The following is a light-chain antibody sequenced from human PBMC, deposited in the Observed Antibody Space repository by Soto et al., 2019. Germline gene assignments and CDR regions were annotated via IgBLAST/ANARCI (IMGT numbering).Light chain of an antibody. CDR1: QSVTSNY. Sequence: EIVLTQSPGTLSLSPGERATLSCRASQSVTSNYLAWYQQKPGQAPRLLIYGASTRATGIPARFSGSGSGTDFTLTISRLEPEDFAVFFCQQYGTSEIIFGQGTRLEIK. CDR2: GAS. CDR3: QQYGTSEII. J-gene: IGKJ5*01. V-gene: IGKV3-20*01.